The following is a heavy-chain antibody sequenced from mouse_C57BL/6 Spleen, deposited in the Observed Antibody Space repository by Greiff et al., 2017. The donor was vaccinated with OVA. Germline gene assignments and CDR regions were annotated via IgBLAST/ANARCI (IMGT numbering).Heavy chain of an antibody. V-gene: IGHV5-9-1*02. CDR3: TRDPPVYDGYYGDYAMDY. CDR2: ISSGGDYI. Sequence: DVMLVESGEGLVKPGGSLKLSCAASGFTFSSYAMSWVRQTPEKRLEWVAYISSGGDYIYYADTVKGRFTISRANARNTLYLQMSSLKSEDTAMYYCTRDPPVYDGYYGDYAMDYWGQGTSVTVSS. J-gene: IGHJ4*01. D-gene: IGHD2-3*01. CDR1: GFTFSSYA.